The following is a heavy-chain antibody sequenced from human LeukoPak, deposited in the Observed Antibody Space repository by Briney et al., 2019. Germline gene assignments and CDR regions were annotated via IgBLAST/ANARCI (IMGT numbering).Heavy chain of an antibody. D-gene: IGHD3-3*01. CDR1: GYTFTGYY. J-gene: IGHJ4*02. CDR3: ARGRDSWSGHSSPIDY. V-gene: IGHV1-2*02. Sequence: ASVKVSCKASGYTFTGYYMHWVRQAPGQGLEWMGWINPNSGGTNYAQKFQGRVTMTRDTSISTAYMELSRLRSDDTAVYYCARGRDSWSGHSSPIDYWGQGTLVIVSS. CDR2: INPNSGGT.